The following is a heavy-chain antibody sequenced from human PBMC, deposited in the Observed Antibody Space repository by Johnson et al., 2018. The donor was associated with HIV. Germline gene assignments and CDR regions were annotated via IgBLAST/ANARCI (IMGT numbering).Heavy chain of an antibody. CDR2: LNSDGSST. V-gene: IGHV3-74*01. CDR1: GFTFSTYW. D-gene: IGHD6-13*01. CDR3: ARDLYSNSWYQSDAFDV. J-gene: IGHJ3*01. Sequence: MQLVESGGGFVQPGGSLRLSCAASGFTFSTYWMHWVRQAPGKGLVWVSRLNSDGSSTSYADTVKGRFTISRDNAKNTLYLQMNSLRAEDTAVYYCARDLYSNSWYQSDAFDVWGQGTMVTVSS.